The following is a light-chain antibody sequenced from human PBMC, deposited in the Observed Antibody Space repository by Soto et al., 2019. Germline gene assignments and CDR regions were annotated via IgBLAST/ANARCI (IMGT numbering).Light chain of an antibody. CDR3: QQRIHWPST. CDR1: QSVDSH. V-gene: IGKV3-11*01. J-gene: IGKJ5*01. Sequence: DTVLTQSPATVSLSPGERATLSCRTSQSVDSHLAWYQQRPRQPPRLLINDAFTRATGIPPSLSVSGSGTDFTLAISRLEPEDFAVYYCQQRIHWPSTFGQGTRLEIK. CDR2: DAF.